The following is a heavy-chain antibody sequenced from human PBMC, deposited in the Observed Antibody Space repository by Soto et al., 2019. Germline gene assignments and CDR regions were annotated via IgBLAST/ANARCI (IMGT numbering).Heavy chain of an antibody. V-gene: IGHV3-21*01. J-gene: IGHJ6*02. CDR3: AISSSWSMDV. CDR1: GVTFSSYS. CDR2: ISSSSSYI. Sequence: GGSLGVSCAASGVTFSSYSMNWVRQAPGKGLEWVSSISSSSSYIYYADSVKGRFTISRDNAKNSLYLQMNSLRAEDTAVYYCAISSSWSMDVWGQGTTVPVSS. D-gene: IGHD6-13*01.